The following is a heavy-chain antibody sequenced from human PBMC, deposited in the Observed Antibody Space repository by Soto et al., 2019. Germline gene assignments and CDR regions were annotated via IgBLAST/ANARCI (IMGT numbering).Heavy chain of an antibody. V-gene: IGHV1-8*01. CDR3: ARSLPLLRFLEWTYTQDAFDI. D-gene: IGHD3-3*01. CDR1: GYTFTSYD. J-gene: IGHJ3*02. CDR2: MNPNSGNT. Sequence: ASVKVSCKASGYTFTSYDINWVRQATGQGLEWMGWMNPNSGNTGYAQKFQGRVTMTRNTSISTAYMELSGLRSEDTALYYCARSLPLLRFLEWTYTQDAFDIWGQGTMVTVSS.